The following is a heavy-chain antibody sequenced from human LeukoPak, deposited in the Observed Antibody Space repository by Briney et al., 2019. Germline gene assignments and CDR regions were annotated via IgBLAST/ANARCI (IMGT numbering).Heavy chain of an antibody. J-gene: IGHJ6*03. V-gene: IGHV3-30*02. CDR2: IRYDGSNK. CDR3: AKTGRDYYYYYYMDV. CDR1: GFTFSSYG. D-gene: IGHD3-10*01. Sequence: PGGSLRLSCAASGFTFSSYGMHWVRQAPGKGLEWVAFIRYDGSNKYYADSVKGRFTISRDNSKNTLYLQMNSLRAEDTAVYFCAKTGRDYYYYYYMDVWGKGTTVTVSS.